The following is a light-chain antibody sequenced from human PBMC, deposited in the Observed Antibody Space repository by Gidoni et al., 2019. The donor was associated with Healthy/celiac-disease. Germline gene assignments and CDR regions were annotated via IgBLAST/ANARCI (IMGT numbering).Light chain of an antibody. J-gene: IGKJ2*04. CDR2: GAS. CDR3: RQYGSSPCS. V-gene: IGKV3-20*01. CDR1: QSVSSSY. Sequence: EIVLTQSPGTLSLSPGERATLSCRASQSVSSSYLAWYQQKPGQAPRLLIYGASSRATGIPDRFGGSGSGTDFTLTISRLEPGDFAVYYCRQYGSSPCSFGQGTKLEIK.